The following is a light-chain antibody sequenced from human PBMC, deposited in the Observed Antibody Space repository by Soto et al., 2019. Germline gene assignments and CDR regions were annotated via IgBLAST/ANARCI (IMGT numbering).Light chain of an antibody. V-gene: IGKV3-11*01. CDR1: QSVSSN. CDR3: QHRWT. J-gene: IGKJ1*01. Sequence: EIVLTQSPATLSLSPGERATLSCRASQSVSSNLAWYQQKPGQAPRLLIYDASTRATGIPAGFSGSGSGTDFTLTISSLEPEDFAVYYCQHRWTFGQGTKVDIK. CDR2: DAS.